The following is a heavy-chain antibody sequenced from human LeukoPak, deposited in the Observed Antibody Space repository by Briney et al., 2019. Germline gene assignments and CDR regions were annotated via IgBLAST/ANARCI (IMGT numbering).Heavy chain of an antibody. CDR3: ARDARALTKYSSSENWFDP. Sequence: ASVKVSCKASGYTFTCYYMHWVRQAPGQGLEWMGWINPNSGGTNYAQKFQGRVTMTRDTSISTAYMELSRLRSDDTAVYYCARDARALTKYSSSENWFDPWGQGTLVTVSS. V-gene: IGHV1-2*02. D-gene: IGHD6-13*01. CDR1: GYTFTCYY. CDR2: INPNSGGT. J-gene: IGHJ5*02.